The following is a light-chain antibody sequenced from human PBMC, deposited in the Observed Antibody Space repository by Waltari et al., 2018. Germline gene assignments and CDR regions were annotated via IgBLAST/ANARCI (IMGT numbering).Light chain of an antibody. J-gene: IGKJ4*01. V-gene: IGKV1-9*01. CDR3: QQLNSYPPT. CDR1: QGISSF. Sequence: QLTQSPSSLSASVGDRVTITCRASQGISSFLAWYQQKAGKAPKLLIYAASTLQSGVPSRFSGSGSGTDFTLTISRLQPEDFATYYCQQLNSYPPTFGGGTKVEIK. CDR2: AAS.